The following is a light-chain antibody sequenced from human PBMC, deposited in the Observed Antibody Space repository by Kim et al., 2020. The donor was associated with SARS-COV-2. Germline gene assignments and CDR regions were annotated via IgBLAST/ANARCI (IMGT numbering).Light chain of an antibody. J-gene: IGKJ1*01. CDR2: AAS. Sequence: DIQMTQSPSSLSASVGDRVTITCRASQSISSYLNWYQQKPGKAPQLLIYAASSLQSGVPSRFSGSGSGTDFTLTISSLQPEDVVTYCSQHSNSTTWTFGRGTTVDIK. CDR3: QHSNSTTWT. V-gene: IGKV1-39*01. CDR1: QSISSY.